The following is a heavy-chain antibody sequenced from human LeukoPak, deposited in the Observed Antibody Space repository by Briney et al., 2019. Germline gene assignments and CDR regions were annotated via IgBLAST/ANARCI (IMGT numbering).Heavy chain of an antibody. D-gene: IGHD6-13*01. J-gene: IGHJ4*02. Sequence: KPGGSLRLSCAASGFTFSRYSMNWVRQAPGKGLEGVSSMRSRSSNIYYADSVKGPFTISRDNAKNSLYLQMNSLRAEDTAVYYCARHIATIAAAAVDYWGQGTLVTVSS. CDR3: ARHIATIAAAAVDY. CDR1: GFTFSRYS. CDR2: MRSRSSNI. V-gene: IGHV3-21*01.